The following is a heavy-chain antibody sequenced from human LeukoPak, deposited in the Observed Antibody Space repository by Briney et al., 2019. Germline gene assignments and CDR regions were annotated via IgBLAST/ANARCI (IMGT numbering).Heavy chain of an antibody. D-gene: IGHD6-19*01. V-gene: IGHV4-4*02. CDR1: GGSISSSNW. CDR2: IYHSGST. CDR3: ARRDSSGWSQYYFDY. Sequence: PSETLSFTCAVSGGSISSSNWWSWVRQPPGKGLEWIGEIYHSGSTNYNPSLKSRVTISVDKSKNQFSLKLSSVTAADTAVYYCARRDSSGWSQYYFDYWGQGTLVTVSS. J-gene: IGHJ4*02.